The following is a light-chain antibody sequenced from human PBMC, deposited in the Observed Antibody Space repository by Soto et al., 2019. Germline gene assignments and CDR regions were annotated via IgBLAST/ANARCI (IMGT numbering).Light chain of an antibody. J-gene: IGLJ3*02. V-gene: IGLV3-21*01. Sequence: SYELTQPPSVSVAPGKTASVACGGSNIGSKSVHWYQKKSGQAPVLAMYYDSDRPSGIPERFSGSNSGNTATLTISRVEGGDEADYYCQVWDISSGHVVFGGGTKLTVL. CDR2: YDS. CDR3: QVWDISSGHVV. CDR1: NIGSKS.